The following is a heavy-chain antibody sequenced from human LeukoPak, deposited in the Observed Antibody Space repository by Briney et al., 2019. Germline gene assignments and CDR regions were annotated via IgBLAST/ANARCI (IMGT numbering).Heavy chain of an antibody. J-gene: IGHJ4*02. V-gene: IGHV4-61*02. CDR2: IYTSGST. CDR1: GGSISSGSYY. D-gene: IGHD3-10*01. Sequence: SETLSLTCTVSGGSISSGSYYWSWIRQPAGKGLEWIGRIYTSGSTNYNPSLKSRVTISVDTSKNQFSLKLSSVTAADTAVYYCARVGVLLWFGELIYYFDYWGQGTLVTVSS. CDR3: ARVGVLLWFGELIYYFDY.